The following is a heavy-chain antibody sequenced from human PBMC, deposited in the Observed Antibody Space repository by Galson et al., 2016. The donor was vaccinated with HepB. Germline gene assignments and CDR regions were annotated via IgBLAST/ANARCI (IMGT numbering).Heavy chain of an antibody. CDR1: GFTVSHNF. Sequence: SLRLSCAASGFTVSHNFITWVRQAPGKGLEWVSIIYSGGSTYYADSVKGRITISRDKSENIVVLQMNSLRADDTSLYHCATIMRVAGPIDSWGQGTPVIVSS. CDR2: IYSGGST. J-gene: IGHJ4*02. CDR3: ATIMRVAGPIDS. V-gene: IGHV3-53*01. D-gene: IGHD6-19*01.